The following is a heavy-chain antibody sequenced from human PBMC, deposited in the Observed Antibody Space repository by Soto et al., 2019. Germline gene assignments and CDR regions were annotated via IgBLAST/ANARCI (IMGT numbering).Heavy chain of an antibody. CDR2: ISYDGSNK. J-gene: IGHJ6*02. V-gene: IGHV3-30*18. CDR1: GFTFSSYG. CDR3: AKIGSWGNYGMDV. D-gene: IGHD6-13*01. Sequence: QVQLVESGGGVVQPGRSLRLSCAASGFTFSSYGMHWVRQAPGKGLEWVAVISYDGSNKYYADSVKGRFTISRDNSKNTLYLQMNSLRAEDTAVYYCAKIGSWGNYGMDVWGQGTTVTVSS.